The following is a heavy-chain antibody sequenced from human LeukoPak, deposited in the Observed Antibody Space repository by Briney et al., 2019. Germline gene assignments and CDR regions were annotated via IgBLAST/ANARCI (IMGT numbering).Heavy chain of an antibody. CDR1: GYTFTSYA. CDR3: ARGGKWELGYCSGGSCYSNWFDP. J-gene: IGHJ5*02. D-gene: IGHD2-15*01. Sequence: ASVKVSCKASGYTFTSYAMNWVRQAPGQGLEWMGWINTNTGNPTYAQGFTGRFVFSLDTSVSTAYLQISSLKAEDTAVYYCARGGKWELGYCSGGSCYSNWFDPWGQGTLVTVSS. V-gene: IGHV7-4-1*02. CDR2: INTNTGNP.